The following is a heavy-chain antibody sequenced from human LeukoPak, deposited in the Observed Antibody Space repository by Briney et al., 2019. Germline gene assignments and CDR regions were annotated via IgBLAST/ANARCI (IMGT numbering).Heavy chain of an antibody. V-gene: IGHV3-74*01. CDR3: ARASYLRNGMDV. Sequence: GGSLRLSCAASGFTFSSYWMQWVRQAPGKGLVWVSRINSDGSSTSYADSVKGRFTISRDNAKNTLYLQMNSLRAEDTAVYYCARASYLRNGMDVWGKGTTVTVSS. CDR1: GFTFSSYW. D-gene: IGHD6-6*01. CDR2: INSDGSST. J-gene: IGHJ6*04.